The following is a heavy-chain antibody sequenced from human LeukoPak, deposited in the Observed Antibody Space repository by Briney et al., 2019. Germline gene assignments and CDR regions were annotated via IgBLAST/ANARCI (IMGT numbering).Heavy chain of an antibody. J-gene: IGHJ4*02. D-gene: IGHD6-19*01. CDR1: GGSISNSIYY. Sequence: SETLSLTCTFSGGSISNSIYYWGWIRQPPGKGLECIGNIFYSGSTYYNPSLQSRHTLSVDTSKKQFSLKLSSVTAADTAVYYCARRPVAGHFDYWGQGTLVTVCS. CDR3: ARRPVAGHFDY. CDR2: IFYSGST. V-gene: IGHV4-39*01.